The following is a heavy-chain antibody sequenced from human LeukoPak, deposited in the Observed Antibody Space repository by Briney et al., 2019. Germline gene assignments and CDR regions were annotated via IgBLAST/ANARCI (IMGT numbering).Heavy chain of an antibody. Sequence: GGSLRLSCAASGFTVNSNYMSWVRQAPGKGLEWVSVIYGGGSTYYADSVKGRFTISRDSAKNSLYLQMNSLRAEDTAVYYCARSLRRDCDSTSCWAALDIWGQGTMVTVSS. CDR3: ARSLRRDCDSTSCWAALDI. V-gene: IGHV3-66*01. CDR2: IYGGGST. CDR1: GFTVNSNY. J-gene: IGHJ3*02. D-gene: IGHD2-2*01.